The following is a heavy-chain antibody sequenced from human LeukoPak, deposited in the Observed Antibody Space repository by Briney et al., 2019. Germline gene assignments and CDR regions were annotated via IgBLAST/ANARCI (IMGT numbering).Heavy chain of an antibody. CDR3: ARYSSGWSNDY. CDR2: IYPGDSDT. CDR1: GYSFTVYW. V-gene: IGHV5-51*01. D-gene: IGHD6-19*01. Sequence: KYGESLKISCKGSGYSFTVYWIGWVRQMPGKGMEWMGIIYPGDSDTRYSPSFQGQVTISADRSISTAYLQWSSLKASDTAMYYCARYSSGWSNDYWGQGTLVTVSS. J-gene: IGHJ4*02.